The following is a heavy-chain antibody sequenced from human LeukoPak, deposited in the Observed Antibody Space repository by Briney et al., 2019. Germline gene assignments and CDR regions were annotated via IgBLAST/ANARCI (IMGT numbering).Heavy chain of an antibody. D-gene: IGHD3-3*01. V-gene: IGHV1-46*01. Sequence: GASVKVSCRASGYTFTSHYMHWVRQAPGQGLEWMGIINPSAGSTSYPQKFQGRVTMTRDTSTSTVYMELSSLRSEDTAVYYCARGITIFGVVTLDYWGQGTLVTVSS. J-gene: IGHJ4*02. CDR2: INPSAGST. CDR1: GYTFTSHY. CDR3: ARGITIFGVVTLDY.